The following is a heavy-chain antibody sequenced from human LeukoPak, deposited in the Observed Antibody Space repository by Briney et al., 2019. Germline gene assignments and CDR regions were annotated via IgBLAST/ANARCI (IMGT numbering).Heavy chain of an antibody. CDR1: GGSFSGYY. D-gene: IGHD1-1*01. Sequence: SRTLSLTCGVYGGSFSGYYWSWIRQPPGKGLEWIGEINHRGSTKYNPSLKSRVTISVDTSKNQFSLRLSSVTAADTAVYYCARDGRDTSALYNPLRFDYWGQGTLVTVPS. CDR2: INHRGST. V-gene: IGHV4-34*01. CDR3: ARDGRDTSALYNPLRFDY. J-gene: IGHJ4*02.